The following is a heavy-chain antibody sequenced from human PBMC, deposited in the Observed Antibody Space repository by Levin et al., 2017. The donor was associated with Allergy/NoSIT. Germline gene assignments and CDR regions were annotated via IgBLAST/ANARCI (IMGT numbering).Heavy chain of an antibody. CDR3: ARVFGSGRRLDP. J-gene: IGHJ5*02. CDR2: INHSGST. Sequence: SETLSLTCAVYGGSFSGYYWSWIRQPPGKGLEWIGEINHSGSTNYNPSLKSRVTISVDTSKNQFSLKLSSVTAADTAVYYCARVFGSGRRLDPWGQGTLVTVSS. V-gene: IGHV4-34*01. D-gene: IGHD3-10*01. CDR1: GGSFSGYY.